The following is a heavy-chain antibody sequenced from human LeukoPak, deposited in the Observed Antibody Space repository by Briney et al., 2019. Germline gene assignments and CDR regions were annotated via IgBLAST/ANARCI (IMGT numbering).Heavy chain of an antibody. V-gene: IGHV3-23*01. D-gene: IGHD6-13*01. CDR1: GFTFSSYA. CDR3: AKTRPLDSSSWSHGDY. Sequence: GGSLRLSCAASGFTFSSYAMSWVRQAPGKGLEWVSDISGSSDSTYYGDSVKGRFTISRDNSKNTLYLQMNSLRAEDTAVYYCAKTRPLDSSSWSHGDYWGQGTLVTVSS. CDR2: ISGSSDST. J-gene: IGHJ4*02.